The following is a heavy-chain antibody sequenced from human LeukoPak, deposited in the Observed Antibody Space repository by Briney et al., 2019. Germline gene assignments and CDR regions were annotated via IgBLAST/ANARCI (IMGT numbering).Heavy chain of an antibody. CDR1: GYTFTSYD. D-gene: IGHD3-10*01. J-gene: IGHJ6*03. V-gene: IGHV1-8*03. CDR2: MNPNSGNT. CDR3: ARAVGSRFGELAGYYYYYMDV. Sequence: GASVKVSCKASGYTFTSYDINWVRQATGQGLEWMGWMNPNSGNTGYAQKFQGRVTITRNTSISTAYMELSSLRSEDTAVYYCARAVGSRFGELAGYYYYYMDVWGKGTTVTISS.